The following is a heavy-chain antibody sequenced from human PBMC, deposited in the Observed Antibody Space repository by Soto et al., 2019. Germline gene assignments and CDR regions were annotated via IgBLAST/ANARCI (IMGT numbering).Heavy chain of an antibody. CDR1: RFTFSSYN. V-gene: IGHV3-21*01. D-gene: IGHD3-22*01. CDR3: ARGYDSSAGDY. CDR2: ITSGRTYI. J-gene: IGHJ4*02. Sequence: PGGSLRLSCAASRFTFSSYNMNWVRQAPGKGLEWVSSITSGRTYIYYADSVKGRFTISRENGKKSVYLQMNSLRPEDTAVYYCARGYDSSAGDYWGEGTLVTVSS.